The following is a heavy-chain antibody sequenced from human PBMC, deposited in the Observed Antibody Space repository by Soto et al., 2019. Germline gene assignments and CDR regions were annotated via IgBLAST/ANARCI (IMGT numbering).Heavy chain of an antibody. D-gene: IGHD2-8*01. CDR3: ARLGCSNGVCYKFDQ. CDR2: IIPIFGTT. J-gene: IGHJ5*02. Sequence: SVKVSCKASGGTFAKYDINWVRQAPGQGLEWMGGIIPIFGTTNYAEKFQDRVTITADESTSTAYMELRSLTSEDTAVYYCARLGCSNGVCYKFDQWGQGTLVTVYS. V-gene: IGHV1-69*13. CDR1: GGTFAKYD.